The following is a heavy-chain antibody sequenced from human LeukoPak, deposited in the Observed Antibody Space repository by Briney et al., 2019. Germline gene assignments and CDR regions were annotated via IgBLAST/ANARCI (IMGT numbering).Heavy chain of an antibody. Sequence: PGGSLRLSCVASGFSFGSYALTWVRQAPGKGLEWVSGISGSGTTTYYADSVKGRFTISRDNSKNTVYLQMNSLRAEDTAVYYCAKEFITGTSCNWGQGTLVTVSS. CDR2: ISGSGTTT. D-gene: IGHD1-20*01. CDR3: AKEFITGTSCN. J-gene: IGHJ4*02. CDR1: GFSFGSYA. V-gene: IGHV3-23*01.